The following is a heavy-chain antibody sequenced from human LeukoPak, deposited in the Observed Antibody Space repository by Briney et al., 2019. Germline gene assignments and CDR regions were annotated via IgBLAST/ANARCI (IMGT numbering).Heavy chain of an antibody. V-gene: IGHV1-46*01. J-gene: IGHJ5*02. CDR3: ARGPVLTWFDP. CDR1: GYTFTSYY. D-gene: IGHD4/OR15-4a*01. CDR2: INPSGGST. Sequence: ASVKVSCKASGYTFTSYYMHWVRQAPGQGLEWMGIINPSGGSTSYAQKFQGRVTMTRGTSTSTVYKELSSLRSEDTAVYYCARGPVLTWFDPWGQGTLVTVSS.